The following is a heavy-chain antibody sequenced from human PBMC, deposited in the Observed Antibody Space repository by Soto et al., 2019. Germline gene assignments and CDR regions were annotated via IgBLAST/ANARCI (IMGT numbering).Heavy chain of an antibody. D-gene: IGHD3-22*01. CDR1: GFTFSNYA. J-gene: IGHJ4*02. CDR2: ISGRGGST. Sequence: GGSLRLSCAASGFTFSNYAMNWVRQAPGKGLEWVSTISGRGGSTYYADSVKGRFTISRDNSKNILYLQMNSLRAEDTAVYYRAKATMTLVVIRLDSWGQGTLVTVSS. CDR3: AKATMTLVVIRLDS. V-gene: IGHV3-23*01.